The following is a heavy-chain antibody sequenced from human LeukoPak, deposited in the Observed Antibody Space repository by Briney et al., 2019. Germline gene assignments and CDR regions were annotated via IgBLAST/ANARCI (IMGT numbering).Heavy chain of an antibody. CDR3: ARLTKGRFFDFVFDF. CDR1: GDSVSDTTHY. CDR2: IYYTGST. Sequence: PSETLSLTCTVSGDSVSDTTHYWGWIRQPPGKGWGWKGNIYYTGSTYSNPVLRSRVTMSVDTSKNQFSLKMSSVTAADTAVYYCARLTKGRFFDFVFDFWGQGTILTVSS. D-gene: IGHD3-9*01. V-gene: IGHV4-39*01. J-gene: IGHJ4*02.